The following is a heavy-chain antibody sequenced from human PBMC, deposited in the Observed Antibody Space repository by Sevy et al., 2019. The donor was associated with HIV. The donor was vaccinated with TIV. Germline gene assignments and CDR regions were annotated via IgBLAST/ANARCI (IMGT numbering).Heavy chain of an antibody. CDR1: GFTLSSYW. J-gene: IGHJ4*02. CDR2: IKEDGSEK. D-gene: IGHD3-22*01. Sequence: GGSLRLSCEASGFTLSSYWMSWVRQAPGKGLEWVANIKEDGSEKYYVDSVKGRFTISRDNAKNSLYLQMNSLRAEDTAVYYCVRVGYSYDRGSCDYWGQGSLVTVSS. CDR3: VRVGYSYDRGSCDY. V-gene: IGHV3-7*01.